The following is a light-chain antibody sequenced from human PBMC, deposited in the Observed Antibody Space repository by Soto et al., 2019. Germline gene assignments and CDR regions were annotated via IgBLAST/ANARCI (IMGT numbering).Light chain of an antibody. CDR1: QDISSSR. CDR2: DAS. CDR3: QQAHTFPYT. Sequence: DIQMTQSPSSVSASVGDRVTITCRASQDISSSRLAWYQQKPGKAPNLLIYDASILQSGVPSRFSGSGSGTDFTLTINSLQPEDFATYFYQQAHTFPYTFGQGTKLEIK. J-gene: IGKJ2*01. V-gene: IGKV1-12*01.